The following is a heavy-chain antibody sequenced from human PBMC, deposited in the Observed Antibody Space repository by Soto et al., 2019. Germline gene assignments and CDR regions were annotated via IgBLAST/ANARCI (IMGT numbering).Heavy chain of an antibody. Sequence: RLSCAASGFTFDDYAMHWVRQAPGKGLEWVSGISWNSGSIGYADSVKGRFTISRDNAKNSLYLQMNSLRAEDTALYYCASLVVRDAFDIWGQGTMVTVSS. V-gene: IGHV3-9*01. D-gene: IGHD2-15*01. J-gene: IGHJ3*02. CDR2: ISWNSGSI. CDR1: GFTFDDYA. CDR3: ASLVVRDAFDI.